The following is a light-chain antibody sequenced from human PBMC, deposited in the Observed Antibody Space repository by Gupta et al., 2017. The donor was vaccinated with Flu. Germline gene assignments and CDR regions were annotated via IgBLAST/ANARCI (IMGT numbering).Light chain of an antibody. V-gene: IGLV7-43*01. CDR2: STS. CDR3: LLCDGGAEAWV. Sequence: HTVVSPEPALTVPPAGSVTPTCASSTGAVTSGSYANWYQQNPGQAPKALIYSTSNKHSWTPARFSGSLLGGKAALTLSGVQSEDEAEYYCLLCDGGAEAWVFGGGTRLTVL. J-gene: IGLJ3*02. CDR1: TGAVTSGSY.